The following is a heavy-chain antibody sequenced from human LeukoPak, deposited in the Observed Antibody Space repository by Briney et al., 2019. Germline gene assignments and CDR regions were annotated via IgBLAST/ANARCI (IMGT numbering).Heavy chain of an antibody. V-gene: IGHV3-20*04. CDR2: INWNGGST. D-gene: IGHD2-2*01. J-gene: IGHJ4*02. Sequence: GGSLRLSCAASGFTLDDYGMSWVRQAPGKGLEWVSGINWNGGSTGYADSVKGRFTISRDNAKNSLYLQVNSLRAEDTALYYCARKGGPATYFDYWGQGTLVTVSS. CDR1: GFTLDDYG. CDR3: ARKGGPATYFDY.